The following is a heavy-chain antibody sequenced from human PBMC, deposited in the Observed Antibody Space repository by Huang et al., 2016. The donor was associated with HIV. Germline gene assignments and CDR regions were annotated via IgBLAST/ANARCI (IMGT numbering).Heavy chain of an antibody. CDR2: INHLGSP. J-gene: IGHJ5*02. Sequence: QVHLQQWGAGLLKSAETLSLTCAVYGGSLSGYYWSWLRQTPGKGLEWIGEINHLGSPNYNPSLKMRVSRSMDGSKKQFSLKLRSISDADTAVYFCARDATKNPRGWFDPWGQGTLVTVSS. CDR3: ARDATKNPRGWFDP. D-gene: IGHD3-10*01. CDR1: GGSLSGYY. V-gene: IGHV4-34*02.